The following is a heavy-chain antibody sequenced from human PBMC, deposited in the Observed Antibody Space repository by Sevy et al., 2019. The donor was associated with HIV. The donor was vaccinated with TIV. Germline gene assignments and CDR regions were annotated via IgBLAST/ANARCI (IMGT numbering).Heavy chain of an antibody. D-gene: IGHD3-22*01. V-gene: IGHV3-30-3*01. J-gene: IGHJ3*02. CDR2: ISYDGSNK. CDR1: GFTFSSYA. Sequence: GGSLRLSCAASGFTFSSYAMHWVRQAPGKGLEWVAVISYDGSNKYYADSVKGRFTISRDNSKNTPYLQMNSLRAEDTAVYYCAREAMYRYYDSSREGAFDIWGQGTMVTVSS. CDR3: AREAMYRYYDSSREGAFDI.